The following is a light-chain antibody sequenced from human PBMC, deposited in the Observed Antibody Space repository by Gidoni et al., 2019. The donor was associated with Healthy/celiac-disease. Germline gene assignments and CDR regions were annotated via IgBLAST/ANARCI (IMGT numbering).Light chain of an antibody. V-gene: IGKV3-15*01. CDR2: GAS. CDR1: QSVSTD. CDR3: QQYNNWPPVT. Sequence: EIVLTQNTATLSVSPGDRATLSCRASQSVSTDLAWYQQKPGQAPRLIIYGASTRATGIPARFSGSGSGTEFTLTISSLQSEDFAVYYCQQYNNWPPVTFGQGTRLEIK. J-gene: IGKJ5*01.